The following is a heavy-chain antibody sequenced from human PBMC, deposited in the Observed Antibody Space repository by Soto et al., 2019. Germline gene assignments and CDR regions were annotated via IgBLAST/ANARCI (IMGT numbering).Heavy chain of an antibody. D-gene: IGHD2-2*01. V-gene: IGHV3-30*18. CDR1: GFTFSSYG. CDR2: ISYDGSNK. Sequence: QVQLVESGGGVVQPGRSLRLSCAASGFTFSSYGMHWVRQAPGKGLEWVAVISYDGSNKYYADSVKGRFTISRDNSKNTLYLQMNSLRAEDTAVYYCAKDLGCSSTSCYGLDYWGQGTLVTVS. CDR3: AKDLGCSSTSCYGLDY. J-gene: IGHJ4*02.